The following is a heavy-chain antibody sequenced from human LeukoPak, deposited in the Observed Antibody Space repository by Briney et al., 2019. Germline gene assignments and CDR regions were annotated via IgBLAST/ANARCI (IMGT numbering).Heavy chain of an antibody. D-gene: IGHD2-15*01. J-gene: IGHJ3*02. CDR3: ARGVPIYSRDAFDI. CDR2: INHSGST. CDR1: GGSFSGYY. V-gene: IGHV4-34*01. Sequence: PSETLSLTCAVYGGSFSGYYWSWIRQPPGKGLEWIGEINHSGSTNYNPSLKSRVTISVDTSKNQFSLKLSSVTAADTAVYYCARGVPIYSRDAFDIWGQGTMVTVSS.